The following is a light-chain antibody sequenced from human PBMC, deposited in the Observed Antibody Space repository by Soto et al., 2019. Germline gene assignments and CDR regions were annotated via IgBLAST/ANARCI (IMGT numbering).Light chain of an antibody. J-gene: IGKJ1*01. Sequence: SRGNMEILLCRASRTVHSNVAWYQHKPGQAPRLLIYGASFRATGMPARFSGSGFGTEFNLTISCRQSEYFAVYYCQPYNNGPRRFGQGTKVDIK. CDR1: RTVHSN. CDR3: QPYNNGPRR. V-gene: IGKV3-15*01. CDR2: GAS.